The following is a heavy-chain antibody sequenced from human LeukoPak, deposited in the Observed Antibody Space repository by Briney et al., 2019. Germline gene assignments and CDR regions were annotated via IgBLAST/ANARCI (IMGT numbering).Heavy chain of an antibody. J-gene: IGHJ4*02. CDR1: GFTFSSYG. D-gene: IGHD1-1*01. CDR2: MSYDGRNT. V-gene: IGHV3-30*18. Sequence: GGSLRLSCAASGFTFSSYGMHWVHQAPGKGLEWVAVMSYDGRNTYYADSVKGRFTISRDNSKNTLYLQMNSLRVEDTAVYYCAKVQLERRELLPNFDYWGQGTLVTVSS. CDR3: AKVQLERRELLPNFDY.